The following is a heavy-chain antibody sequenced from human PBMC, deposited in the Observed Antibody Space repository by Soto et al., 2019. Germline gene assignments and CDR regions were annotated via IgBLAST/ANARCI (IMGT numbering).Heavy chain of an antibody. J-gene: IGHJ2*01. V-gene: IGHV4-39*02. CDR1: GGSISSSSYY. CDR2: LYYSGST. Sequence: QLQLQESGPGLVKPSETLSLTCTVSGGSISSSSYYWGWIRQPPGKGLEWIGSLYYSGSTYYNPSLKSRVPLSLDPSQNHFSLTLTSVTAADTAVYFCASGGLVLLWPPHFWGRGTLVTVSS. CDR3: ASGGLVLLWPPHF. D-gene: IGHD3-10*01.